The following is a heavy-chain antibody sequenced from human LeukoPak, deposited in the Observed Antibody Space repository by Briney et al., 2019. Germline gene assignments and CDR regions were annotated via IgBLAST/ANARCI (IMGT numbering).Heavy chain of an antibody. CDR3: ASEEGDGYCSGGSCYSV. J-gene: IGHJ4*02. V-gene: IGHV1-8*01. CDR2: MNPNSGNT. CDR1: GYTFTSYD. Sequence: ASVKVSCTASGYTFTSYDINWVRQATGQGLEWMGWMNPNSGNTGYAQKFQGRVTMTRNTSISTAYMELSSLRSEDTAVYYCASEEGDGYCSGGSCYSVWGQGTLVTVSS. D-gene: IGHD2-15*01.